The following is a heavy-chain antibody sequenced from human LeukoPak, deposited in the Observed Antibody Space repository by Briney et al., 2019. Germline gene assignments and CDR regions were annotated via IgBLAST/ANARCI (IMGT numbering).Heavy chain of an antibody. V-gene: IGHV1-69*13. CDR2: IIPIFGTA. D-gene: IGHD5-24*01. Sequence: GASVKVSCKASGGTFSSYAISWVRQAPGQGLEWMGGIIPIFGTANYAQKFQGRVTITADESTSTAYMELSSLRSEDTAVYYCARGTGLNGYNSLPFDYWGQGTLVTVSS. CDR1: GGTFSSYA. CDR3: ARGTGLNGYNSLPFDY. J-gene: IGHJ4*02.